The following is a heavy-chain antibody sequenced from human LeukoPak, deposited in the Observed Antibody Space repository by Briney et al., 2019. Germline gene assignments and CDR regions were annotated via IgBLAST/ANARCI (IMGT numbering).Heavy chain of an antibody. Sequence: PSETLSLTCTVSGGSISGYYWSWIRQPPGKGLEWIGEINHSGSTNYNPSLKSRVTISVDTSKNQFSLKLSSVTAADTAVYYCARFLTGYPKYYFDYWGQGTLVTVSS. V-gene: IGHV4-34*01. J-gene: IGHJ4*02. D-gene: IGHD3-9*01. CDR2: INHSGST. CDR1: GGSISGYY. CDR3: ARFLTGYPKYYFDY.